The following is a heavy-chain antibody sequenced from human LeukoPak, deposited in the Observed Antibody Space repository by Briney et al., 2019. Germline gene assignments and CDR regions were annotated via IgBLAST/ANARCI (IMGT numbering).Heavy chain of an antibody. CDR3: AKDPKAAAGMTIDY. CDR1: GYTFTSYD. Sequence: ASVKVSCKASGYTFTSYDINWVRQATGQGLEWMGWMNPNSGNTGYAQKFQGRVTMTRNTSISTAYMELSSLRSEDTAVYYCAKDPKAAAGMTIDYWGQGTLVTVSS. J-gene: IGHJ4*02. D-gene: IGHD6-13*01. V-gene: IGHV1-8*01. CDR2: MNPNSGNT.